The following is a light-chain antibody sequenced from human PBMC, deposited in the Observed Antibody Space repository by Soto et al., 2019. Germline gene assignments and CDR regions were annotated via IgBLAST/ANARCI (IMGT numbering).Light chain of an antibody. Sequence: IRMSQSPSTMSASXGDRVTITCRASQSIGEFLAWDQQKPGKVPQLXXYAASRLESGGPSRFSGRGSGTEFTRTIGGRQPEDFATYYGQHYNAFPWPFGQGTKVDIK. V-gene: IGKV1-5*01. CDR3: QHYNAFPWP. CDR1: QSIGEF. CDR2: AAS. J-gene: IGKJ1*01.